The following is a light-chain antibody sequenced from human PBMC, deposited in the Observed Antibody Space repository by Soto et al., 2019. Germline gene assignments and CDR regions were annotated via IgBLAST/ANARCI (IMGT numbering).Light chain of an antibody. Sequence: QSVLTQPPSASGTPGQRVTISCSGRNSNLGSNYVYWYQQVPGTAPKLVIYRNNQGPSGVPDRVSASKSGTSASLAISGLRSEDEGDYYCAAWDDSLSGPVFGTGTKVTVL. V-gene: IGLV1-47*01. CDR2: RNN. CDR3: AAWDDSLSGPV. J-gene: IGLJ1*01. CDR1: NSNLGSNY.